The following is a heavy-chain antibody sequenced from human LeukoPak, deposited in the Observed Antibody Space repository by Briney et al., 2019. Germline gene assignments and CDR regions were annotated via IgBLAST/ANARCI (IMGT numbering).Heavy chain of an antibody. J-gene: IGHJ4*02. CDR2: IYYSGST. D-gene: IGHD1-1*01. V-gene: IGHV4-31*03. Sequence: SQTLSLTCTVSGGSISSGGYYWSWIRQHPGQGLEWIGYIYYSGSTYYNPSLKSRVTISVDTSKNQFSLKLSSVTAADTAVYYCARDYMESFDYWGQGTLVTVSS. CDR1: GGSISSGGYY. CDR3: ARDYMESFDY.